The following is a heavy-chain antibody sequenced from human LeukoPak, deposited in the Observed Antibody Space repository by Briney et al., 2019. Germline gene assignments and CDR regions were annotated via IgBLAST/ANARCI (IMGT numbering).Heavy chain of an antibody. CDR3: ARVNINNWHSCDY. Sequence: SGTLSLTCAVSGGSISSNNWWGWVRQPPGKGLEWIGEIYHSGSPNYNPSLKGRVTISVDKSRNHFSLNLSSVTAADTAVYYCARVNINNWHSCDYWGQGTLVTVSS. CDR2: IYHSGSP. J-gene: IGHJ4*02. D-gene: IGHD1-1*01. V-gene: IGHV4-4*02. CDR1: GGSISSNNW.